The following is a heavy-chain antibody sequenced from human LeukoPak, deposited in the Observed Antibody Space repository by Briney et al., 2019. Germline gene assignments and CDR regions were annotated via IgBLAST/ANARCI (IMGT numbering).Heavy chain of an antibody. D-gene: IGHD5-12*01. CDR2: ISGSGGST. V-gene: IGHV3-23*01. Sequence: PGGSLRLSCAASGFTFSSYAMSWVRQAPGKGLEWVSAISGSGGSTYYADSVKGRFTISRDNSKNTLYLQMNSLRAKDTAVYYCAKDQTVATIFDLRGQGTLVTVSS. CDR1: GFTFSSYA. CDR3: AKDQTVATIFDL. J-gene: IGHJ4*02.